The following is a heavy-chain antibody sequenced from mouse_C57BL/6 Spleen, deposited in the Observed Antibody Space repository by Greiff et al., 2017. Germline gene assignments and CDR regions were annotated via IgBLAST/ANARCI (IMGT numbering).Heavy chain of an antibody. CDR1: GYTFTSYW. CDR3: ARFPGYGAY. D-gene: IGHD1-1*01. CDR2: IYPGSGST. Sequence: QVHVKQSGAELVKPGASVKMSCKASGYTFTSYWITWVKQRPGQGLEWIGDIYPGSGSTNYNEKFKSKATLTVDTSSSTAYMQLSSLTSEDSAVYYCARFPGYGAYWGQGTLVTVSA. J-gene: IGHJ3*01. V-gene: IGHV1-55*01.